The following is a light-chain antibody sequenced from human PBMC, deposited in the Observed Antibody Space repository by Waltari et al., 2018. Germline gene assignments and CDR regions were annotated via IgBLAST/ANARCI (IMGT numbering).Light chain of an antibody. CDR2: GAS. CDR3: QQFRLSPLTLT. Sequence: EILLTQSPGTLSLSPGERATLSCRASETISSSYLARYQQKPGQAPRLLIYGASSRATGIPDRFSGSGSGTDFTLTISSLEPEDFAVYYCQQFRLSPLTLTIGQGTKVEIK. CDR1: ETISSSY. J-gene: IGKJ1*01. V-gene: IGKV3-20*01.